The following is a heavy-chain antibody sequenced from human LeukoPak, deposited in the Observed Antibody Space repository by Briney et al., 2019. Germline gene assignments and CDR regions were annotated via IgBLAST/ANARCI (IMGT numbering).Heavy chain of an antibody. Sequence: SETLSLTCVVSSYSISSGYFWGWIRQPPGKGLEWIGIIYHTGNAYYNPSLKSRVTISVDTSKNQISLNLNSVTAADTAVYYCARKGGPAAPFDSWGQGTLVTVSS. D-gene: IGHD2-2*01. J-gene: IGHJ4*02. CDR3: ARKGGPAAPFDS. CDR1: SYSISSGYF. CDR2: IYHTGNA. V-gene: IGHV4-38-2*01.